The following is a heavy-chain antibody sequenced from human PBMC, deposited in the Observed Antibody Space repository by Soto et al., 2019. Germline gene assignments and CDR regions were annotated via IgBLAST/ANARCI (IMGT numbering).Heavy chain of an antibody. CDR3: ARGKGMEENYFFYGLDI. CDR1: GYTFSTYA. D-gene: IGHD1-1*01. V-gene: IGHV1-3*01. J-gene: IGHJ6*02. Sequence: ASVKVSCKASGYTFSTYAMHWVRQAPGQSLEWMGWLNGGTGQTRYSQKFQDRVIITRDTSASTGYMELSSLTSEDTAVYYCARGKGMEENYFFYGLDIWGQGTTVTVSS. CDR2: LNGGTGQT.